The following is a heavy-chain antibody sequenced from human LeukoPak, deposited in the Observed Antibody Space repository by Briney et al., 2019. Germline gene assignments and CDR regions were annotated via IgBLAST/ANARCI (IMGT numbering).Heavy chain of an antibody. Sequence: GGSLRLSCAASGFTFSSYAMSWVRQAPGKGLEWVSAISGSGGSTYYADSVKGRFTISRDNSKNTLYLQMNGLRAEDTAVYYCAMYYDSSGYPFDYWGQGTLVTVSS. J-gene: IGHJ4*02. CDR2: ISGSGGST. CDR1: GFTFSSYA. V-gene: IGHV3-23*01. D-gene: IGHD3-22*01. CDR3: AMYYDSSGYPFDY.